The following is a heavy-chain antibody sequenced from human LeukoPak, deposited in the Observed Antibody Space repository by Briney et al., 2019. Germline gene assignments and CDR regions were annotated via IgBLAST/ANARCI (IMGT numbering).Heavy chain of an antibody. CDR2: ISGSGGST. CDR1: GFTLSSYA. J-gene: IGHJ4*02. V-gene: IGHV3-23*01. Sequence: GGSLRLSCAASGFTLSSYAMSWVRQAPGKGLEWVSAISGSGGSTYYADSVKGRFTISRDNSKNTLYLQMNSLRAEDTAVYYCAKRPAIVVVPAASFIDYWGQGTLVTVSS. CDR3: AKRPAIVVVPAASFIDY. D-gene: IGHD2-2*01.